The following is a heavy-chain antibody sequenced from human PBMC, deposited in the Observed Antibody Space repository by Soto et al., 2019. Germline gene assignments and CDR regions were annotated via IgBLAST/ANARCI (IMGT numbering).Heavy chain of an antibody. CDR2: IYYIGST. CDR1: GGSISSYY. D-gene: IGHD3-16*01. CDR3: ASVWGGAFDI. V-gene: IGHV4-59*01. J-gene: IGHJ3*02. Sequence: QVQLQESGPGLVKPSETLSLTCTVSGGSISSYYWSWVRQPPGKGLEWIGYIYYIGSTNHNPSLKSRVTISVDTSKNQFSLKLSSVTAADTAVYYCASVWGGAFDIWGQGTMVTVSS.